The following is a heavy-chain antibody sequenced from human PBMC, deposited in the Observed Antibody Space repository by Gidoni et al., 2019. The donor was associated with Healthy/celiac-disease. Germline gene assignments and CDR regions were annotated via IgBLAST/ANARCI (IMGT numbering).Heavy chain of an antibody. CDR3: ARDSRYYDSSGYYYGPYYYYGMDV. CDR1: GFTVSSNY. D-gene: IGHD3-22*01. Sequence: EVQLVESGGGLIQPGGSLRLSCAASGFTVSSNYMSWVRQAPGKGLEWVSVIYSGGSTYYADSVKGRFTISRDNSKNTLYLQMNSLRAEDTAVYYCARDSRYYDSSGYYYGPYYYYGMDVWGQGTTVTVSS. J-gene: IGHJ6*02. CDR2: IYSGGST. V-gene: IGHV3-53*01.